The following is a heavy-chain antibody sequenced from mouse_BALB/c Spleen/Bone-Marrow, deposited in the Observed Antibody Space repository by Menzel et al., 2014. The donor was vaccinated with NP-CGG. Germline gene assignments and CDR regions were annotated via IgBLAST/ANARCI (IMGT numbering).Heavy chain of an antibody. CDR3: ARGGNYAWFAY. V-gene: IGHV5-17*02. D-gene: IGHD2-1*01. CDR1: GFTFXSFG. CDR2: ISSGSSTI. Sequence: EVKLQESGGGLVQPGGSRKLSCAASGFTFXSFGMHWVRQAPEKGLEWVAYISSGSSTIYYADTVKGRFTISRDNPKNTLFLQMTSLRSEDTAMYYCARGGNYAWFAYWGQGTLVTVPA. J-gene: IGHJ3*01.